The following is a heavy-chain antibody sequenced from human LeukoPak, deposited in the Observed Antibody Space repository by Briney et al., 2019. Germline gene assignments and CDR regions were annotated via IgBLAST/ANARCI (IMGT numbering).Heavy chain of an antibody. J-gene: IGHJ4*02. CDR2: FSGIRGST. CDR3: AKATYYYGSGSYIGIRYYFDY. V-gene: IGHV3-23*01. CDR1: GFTFSSYA. Sequence: PGGSLRLSYAASGFTFSSYAMSWIRQAPWKGLEWVPAFSGIRGSTYYADHVKGRFTIARDNSKNGVHLQMNSLRAEDTAVYCCAKATYYYGSGSYIGIRYYFDYWGQGTLVTVSS. D-gene: IGHD3-10*01.